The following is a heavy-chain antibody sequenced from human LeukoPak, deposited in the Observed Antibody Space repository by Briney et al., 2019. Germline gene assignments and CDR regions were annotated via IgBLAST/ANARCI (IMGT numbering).Heavy chain of an antibody. CDR2: INHSGST. Sequence: SETLSLTCAVYGGSFSGYYWSWIRQPPGKGLEWIGEINHSGSTNYNPSLESRVTISVDTSKNQFSLKLSSVTAADTAVYYCARRHIAVAGINYWGQGTLVTVSS. J-gene: IGHJ4*02. V-gene: IGHV4-34*01. D-gene: IGHD6-19*01. CDR1: GGSFSGYY. CDR3: ARRHIAVAGINY.